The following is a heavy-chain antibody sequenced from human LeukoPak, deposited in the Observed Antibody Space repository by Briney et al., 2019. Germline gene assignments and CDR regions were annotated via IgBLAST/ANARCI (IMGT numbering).Heavy chain of an antibody. Sequence: SETLSLTCTVSGGSISNYYWNWIRQSPGKGLEWIGYIYYSGSTNYNPSLKSRVTISLDTSKKQFSLNLSSVTAADTAVYYCARDWGYYAFDIWGQGTMVTVSS. CDR1: GGSISNYY. V-gene: IGHV4-59*01. D-gene: IGHD2-15*01. J-gene: IGHJ3*02. CDR2: IYYSGST. CDR3: ARDWGYYAFDI.